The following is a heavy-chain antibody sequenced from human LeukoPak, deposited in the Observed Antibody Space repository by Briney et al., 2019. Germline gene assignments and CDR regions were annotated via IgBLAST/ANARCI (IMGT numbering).Heavy chain of an antibody. J-gene: IGHJ4*02. D-gene: IGHD2-21*02. Sequence: QPGRSLSLSCAASGFMFSSYAMHWVRQAPGKGLEWVSYISSSSGTIYYADSVKGRFTISRDNAKNSLYLQMNSLRDEDTAVYYCARGHCGGDCFFPVDYWGQGTLVTVSS. CDR1: GFMFSSYA. CDR2: ISSSSGTI. V-gene: IGHV3-48*02. CDR3: ARGHCGGDCFFPVDY.